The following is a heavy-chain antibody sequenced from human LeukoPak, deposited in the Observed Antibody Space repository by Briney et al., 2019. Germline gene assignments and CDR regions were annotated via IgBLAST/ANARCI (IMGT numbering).Heavy chain of an antibody. Sequence: GGSLRLSCAASGFIFSSYWMSWVRQAPGKGLEWVANIKQDGSEKYYVDSVKGRFTISRDNAKNSLYLQMNSLRAEDTAVYYCARGPSGWYPVDYWGQGTLVTVSS. V-gene: IGHV3-7*01. CDR2: IKQDGSEK. CDR1: GFIFSSYW. CDR3: ARGPSGWYPVDY. D-gene: IGHD6-19*01. J-gene: IGHJ4*02.